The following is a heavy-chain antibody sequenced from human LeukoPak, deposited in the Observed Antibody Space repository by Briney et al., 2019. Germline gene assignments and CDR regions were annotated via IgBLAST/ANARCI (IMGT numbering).Heavy chain of an antibody. CDR3: ARSYYYDSSGPWGN. Sequence: SETLSLTCDVSGGSISSGNWWSWVRQPPGKGLEWIGEIYRTGSTNYNPSLKSRVTISVDTSKNQFSLKLNSVTAADTAVYYCARSYYYDSSGPWGNWGQGTLVTVSS. V-gene: IGHV4-4*02. J-gene: IGHJ4*02. CDR1: GGSISSGNW. D-gene: IGHD3-22*01. CDR2: IYRTGST.